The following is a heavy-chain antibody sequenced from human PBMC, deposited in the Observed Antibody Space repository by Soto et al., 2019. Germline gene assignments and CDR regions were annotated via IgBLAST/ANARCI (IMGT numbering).Heavy chain of an antibody. J-gene: IGHJ5*02. CDR1: GGSITSGAYY. Sequence: SETLSLTCTVSGGSITSGAYYWSWIRQHAGKGLEWIGYIYYSGSTDYNPSLKSRVTISLDTSKNHFSLKLSSVTAADTAMYYCARGTPIGHWFDPWGQGNLVTVSS. CDR2: IYYSGST. CDR3: ARGTPIGHWFDP. V-gene: IGHV4-31*03.